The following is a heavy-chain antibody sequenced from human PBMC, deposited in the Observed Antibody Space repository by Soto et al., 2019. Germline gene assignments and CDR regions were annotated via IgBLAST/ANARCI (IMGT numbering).Heavy chain of an antibody. V-gene: IGHV3-74*01. CDR3: VTSGGFDH. CDR2: INSDGSTR. CDR1: GFTFSNYW. Sequence: EVQLMESGGGLVQPGGSLRLSCVASGFTFSNYWMHWVRQAPGKGLVWVSRINSDGSTRSYAESVKGRFTISRDNVKITLYLQMNSLRAEDTAVYYCVTSGGFDHWGQGTLVTVSS. J-gene: IGHJ5*02. D-gene: IGHD3-16*01.